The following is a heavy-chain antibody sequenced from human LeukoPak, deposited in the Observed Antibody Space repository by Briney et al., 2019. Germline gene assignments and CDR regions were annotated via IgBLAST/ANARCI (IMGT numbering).Heavy chain of an antibody. J-gene: IGHJ5*02. CDR3: AREGLYNWFDP. CDR1: GGSISSYY. V-gene: IGHV4-4*07. CDR2: IYTSGST. Sequence: PSETLSLTCTVSGGSISSYYWSWIRQPAGKGLEWIGRIYTSGSTNYNPSLKSRVTISVDTSKNQFSLKLSPVTAADTAVYYCAREGLYNWFDPWGQGTLVTVSS. D-gene: IGHD3-22*01.